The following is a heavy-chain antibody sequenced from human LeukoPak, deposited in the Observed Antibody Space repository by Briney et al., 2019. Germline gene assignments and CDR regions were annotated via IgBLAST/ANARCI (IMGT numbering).Heavy chain of an antibody. CDR2: ISGSGGST. D-gene: IGHD2-2*01. Sequence: PGGSLRLSCAASGFTFSSYSMNWVRQAPGKGLEWVSAISGSGGSTYYADSVKGRFTISRDNSKNTLYLQMNSLRAEDTAVYYCATDIVVVPAAISGLNWFDPWGQGTLVTVSS. CDR1: GFTFSSYS. J-gene: IGHJ5*02. V-gene: IGHV3-23*01. CDR3: ATDIVVVPAAISGLNWFDP.